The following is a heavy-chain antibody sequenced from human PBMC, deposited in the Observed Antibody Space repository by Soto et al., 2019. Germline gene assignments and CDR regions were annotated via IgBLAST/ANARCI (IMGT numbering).Heavy chain of an antibody. D-gene: IGHD2-2*01. J-gene: IGHJ4*02. CDR3: ASAYCSSTSCYPIDY. V-gene: IGHV4-30-2*01. Sequence: SGTLSLTCAVSGGSIGRGGYSWSWIRQTPGKGLEWIGYIYHSGSTYYNPSLKSRVTISVDRSKNQFSLKLSSVTAADTAVYYCASAYCSSTSCYPIDYWGQGTLVTVSS. CDR2: IYHSGST. CDR1: GGSIGRGGYS.